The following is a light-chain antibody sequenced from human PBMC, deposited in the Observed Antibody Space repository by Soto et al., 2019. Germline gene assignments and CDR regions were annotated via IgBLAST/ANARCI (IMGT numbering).Light chain of an antibody. CDR2: DND. CDR1: SSNIGNNY. Sequence: QSVLKQPPSVSAAPGQKVTISCSGSSSNIGNNYVSWYQQLPGTAPKLLSYDNDKRPSGVPDRFSGSKSGTSATLGITGLQTGDEADYHCGTWDSSLSAVVFGGGTKLTVL. CDR3: GTWDSSLSAVV. V-gene: IGLV1-51*01. J-gene: IGLJ2*01.